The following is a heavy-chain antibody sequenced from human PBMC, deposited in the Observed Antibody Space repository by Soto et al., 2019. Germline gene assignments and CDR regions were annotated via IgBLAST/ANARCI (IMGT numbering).Heavy chain of an antibody. CDR2: ISDGGDAT. J-gene: IGHJ4*02. CDR1: GFSFGNYA. CDR3: AKKSLGSITLPALYYFDY. V-gene: IGHV3-23*01. Sequence: EVQLLESGGGLVQPGGSLRLSCAASGFSFGNYAFSWVRQAPGKGLEWVSVISDGGDATYYPDSVKGRFTTSRDNSKNTVYLQSNSLRAEDTAVYYCAKKSLGSITLPALYYFDYWGQGTLVTVSS. D-gene: IGHD7-27*01.